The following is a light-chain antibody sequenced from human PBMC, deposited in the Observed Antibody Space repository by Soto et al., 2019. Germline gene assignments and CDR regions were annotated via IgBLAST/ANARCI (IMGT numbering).Light chain of an antibody. J-gene: IGKJ4*01. CDR1: QSVSSSY. CDR2: GAS. V-gene: IGKV3-20*01. Sequence: EIVLTQSRGILSLSPGERASLSCRASQSVSSSYLAWYQQKPGQAPRLLIYGASSRATGIPDRFSGSGSGTDLTLTISRLEPEDFAVYYGQQYGSSPLTFGGGTKVEIK. CDR3: QQYGSSPLT.